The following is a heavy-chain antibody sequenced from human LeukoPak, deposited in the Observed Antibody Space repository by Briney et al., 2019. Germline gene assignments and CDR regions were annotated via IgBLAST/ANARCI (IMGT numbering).Heavy chain of an antibody. CDR2: ISAYNGNT. CDR3: ARPRMVRRGIAPYFDY. V-gene: IGHV1-18*01. J-gene: IGHJ4*02. D-gene: IGHD3-10*01. CDR1: GYTFTIYG. Sequence: ASVKVSCKASGYTFTIYGISWVRQAPGQGIEWMGWISAYNGNTNYAQNLHGRVTMTTDTSTSTAYMELRSPRSDATAVYYFARPRMVRRGIAPYFDYWGEGTLVTVPS.